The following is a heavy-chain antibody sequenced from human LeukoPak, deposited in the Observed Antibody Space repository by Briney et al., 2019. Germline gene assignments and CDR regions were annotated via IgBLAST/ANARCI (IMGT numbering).Heavy chain of an antibody. Sequence: GASVKVSCEASGDTFTVYYMHLVRHAPGQGLELIWWINPNSGGTNYAQKYQGRVTMTRDTSISTAYMELSRLRSDDTAVYYCARDGNGYSSGWYYWYFALWGRGTLVTVSS. J-gene: IGHJ2*01. CDR1: GDTFTVYY. CDR3: ARDGNGYSSGWYYWYFAL. D-gene: IGHD6-19*01. CDR2: INPNSGGT. V-gene: IGHV1-2*02.